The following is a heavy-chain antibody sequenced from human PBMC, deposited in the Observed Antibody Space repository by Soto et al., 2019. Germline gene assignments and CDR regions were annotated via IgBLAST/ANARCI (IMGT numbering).Heavy chain of an antibody. V-gene: IGHV3-73*01. CDR3: TQYYYGSGSYGLEWKDN. Sequence: GGSLRLSCAASGFTFSGSAMHWVRQASGKGLEWVGRIRSKANSYATAYAASVKGRFTISRDDSKNTAYLQMNSLKTEDTAVYYCTQYYYGSGSYGLEWKDNWGQGTLVTVSS. CDR1: GFTFSGSA. D-gene: IGHD3-10*01. CDR2: IRSKANSYAT. J-gene: IGHJ4*02.